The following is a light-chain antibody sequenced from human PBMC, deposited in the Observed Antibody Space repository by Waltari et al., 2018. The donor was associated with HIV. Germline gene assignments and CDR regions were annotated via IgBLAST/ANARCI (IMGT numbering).Light chain of an antibody. V-gene: IGLV1-40*01. J-gene: IGLJ2*01. CDR3: QSYDSSLSGVV. Sequence: QSVLTQPPSVSGAPGQGVAISCTGNSSNIGAGFNVHWYHHLPGTAPKLVMSDTYSRPSGVPARISGSKSGTSASLAITGLQAEDEASYYCQSYDSSLSGVVFGGGTKLTVL. CDR1: SSNIGAGFN. CDR2: DTY.